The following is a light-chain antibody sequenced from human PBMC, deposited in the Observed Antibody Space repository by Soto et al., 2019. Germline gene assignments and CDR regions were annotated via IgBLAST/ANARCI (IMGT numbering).Light chain of an antibody. CDR2: GAS. CDR3: MQGTHWPPT. J-gene: IGKJ1*01. Sequence: VVMTQSPLSLPVTLGQPASISCRSSQSLVYSDGNAYLNWFQQRQGQSPRRLIYGASNRDSGVPDRFSGSGSGTDFALHISRVEAEDVAVYYCMQGTHWPPTFGRGTRVEIK. V-gene: IGKV2-30*01. CDR1: QSLVYSDGNAY.